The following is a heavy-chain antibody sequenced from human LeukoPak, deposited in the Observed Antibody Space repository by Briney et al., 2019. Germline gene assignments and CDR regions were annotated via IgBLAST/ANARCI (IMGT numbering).Heavy chain of an antibody. J-gene: IGHJ3*02. CDR1: GGSISDYY. V-gene: IGHV4-59*08. CDR2: IHYSGST. Sequence: PSETLSLTCSVSGGSISDYYWSWIRQPPGKGLEWIGLIHYSGSTNYNPSLKGRLTISEDTSKNQFSLKLNSVTAADTAVYYCARIREASGFDDAFDIWGQGTMVTVSS. CDR3: ARIREASGFDDAFDI. D-gene: IGHD3-10*01.